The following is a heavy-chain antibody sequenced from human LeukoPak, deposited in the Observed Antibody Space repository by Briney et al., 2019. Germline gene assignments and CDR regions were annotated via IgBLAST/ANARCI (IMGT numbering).Heavy chain of an antibody. J-gene: IGHJ4*02. CDR2: INPNSGGT. D-gene: IGHD3-10*01. CDR1: GYTFTGYY. Sequence: ASVKVSCKASGYTFTGYYMHWVRQAPGQGLEWMGRINPNSGGTNYAQKFQGRVTMTRDTSISTAYMELSTLRSDDTAVYYCARVKWFGELWDDWGQGTLVTVSS. CDR3: ARVKWFGELWDD. V-gene: IGHV1-2*06.